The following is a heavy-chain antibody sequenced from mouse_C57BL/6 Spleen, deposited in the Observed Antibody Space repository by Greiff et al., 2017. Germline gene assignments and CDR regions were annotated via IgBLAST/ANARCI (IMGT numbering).Heavy chain of an antibody. CDR1: GFTFSSYC. CDR2: ISSGGSYT. Sequence: EVKLVESGGDLVKPGGSLKLSCAASGFTFSSYCMSWVRQTPDKRLEWVATISSGGSYTYYPDSVKGRCTISRDKAKNTLYLQMSSLKSEDTAMYYCARDYGYDYWYFDVWGTGTTVTVSS. V-gene: IGHV5-6*02. CDR3: ARDYGYDYWYFDV. D-gene: IGHD2-2*01. J-gene: IGHJ1*03.